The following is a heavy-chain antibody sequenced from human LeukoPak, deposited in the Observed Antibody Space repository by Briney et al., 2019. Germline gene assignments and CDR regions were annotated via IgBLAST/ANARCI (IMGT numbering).Heavy chain of an antibody. V-gene: IGHV1-46*01. CDR3: ARAVGYCSSTSCYGNWFDP. CDR1: GYTFTSYY. J-gene: IGHJ5*02. D-gene: IGHD2-2*01. Sequence: ASVKVSCKASGYTFTSYYMHWVRQAPGQGLEWMGINNPSGGSTSYAQKFQGRVTMTRDTSTSTVYMELSSLRSEDTAVYYCARAVGYCSSTSCYGNWFDPWGQGTLVTVSS. CDR2: NNPSGGST.